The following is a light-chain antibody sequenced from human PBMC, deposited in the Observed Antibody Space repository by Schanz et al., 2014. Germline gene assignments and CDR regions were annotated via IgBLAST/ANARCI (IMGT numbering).Light chain of an antibody. CDR2: TSD. CDR3: AAWDDSLNGHVV. J-gene: IGLJ2*01. V-gene: IGLV1-44*01. CDR1: SSNIGSNP. Sequence: QSVLTQPPSASGTPGQRVTISCSGSSSNIGSNPVNWYQQLPRAAPTLLIYTSDQRPSGVPDRFSGSKSGTSASLAISGLQSEDEAHYYCAAWDDSLNGHVVFGGGTKLTVL.